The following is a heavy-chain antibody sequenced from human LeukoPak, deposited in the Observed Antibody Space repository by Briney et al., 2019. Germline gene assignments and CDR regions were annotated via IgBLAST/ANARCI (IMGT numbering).Heavy chain of an antibody. Sequence: SQTLSLTCAISGDSVSSNSAAWNWIRQSPSRGLEWLGRTYYRSKWYNDYAVSVKSRITINPDTSKNQFSLQLNSVTPEDTAVYYCARGRNRRKGNYYDSSGYYYELDYWGQGTLVTVSS. D-gene: IGHD3-22*01. CDR1: GDSVSSNSAA. J-gene: IGHJ4*02. V-gene: IGHV6-1*01. CDR3: ARGRNRRKGNYYDSSGYYYELDY. CDR2: TYYRSKWYN.